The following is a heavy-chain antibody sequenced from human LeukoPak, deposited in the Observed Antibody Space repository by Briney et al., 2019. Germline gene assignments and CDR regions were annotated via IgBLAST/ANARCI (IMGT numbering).Heavy chain of an antibody. J-gene: IGHJ4*02. CDR2: INPDGSST. D-gene: IGHD6-6*01. CDR1: GFTLSDYW. V-gene: IGHV3-74*01. CDR3: VRSTAVLPFDY. Sequence: PGGSLRLSCAASGFTLSDYWMHWVRQGPGKGLVWVSRINPDGSSTNDADFAKGRFTIPRDNAKNTLNLQMNSLRAEDTAVYYCVRSTAVLPFDYWGQGIPVTVSS.